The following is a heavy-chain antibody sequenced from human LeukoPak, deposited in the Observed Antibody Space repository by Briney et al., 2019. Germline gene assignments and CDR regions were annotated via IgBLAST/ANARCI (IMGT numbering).Heavy chain of an antibody. CDR2: IRSKAYGGTT. D-gene: IGHD6-19*01. V-gene: IGHV3-49*04. CDR1: GFHFNRST. Sequence: LEISFAAYGFHFNRSTVHWVRPAPGTGLEWVGIIRSKAYGGTTEYAASVKGRFTISRDDSKSIAYLQMNSLKTEDTAVYFCTSGVAGLDYWVQGTLVSVSS. J-gene: IGHJ4*02. CDR3: TSGVAGLDY.